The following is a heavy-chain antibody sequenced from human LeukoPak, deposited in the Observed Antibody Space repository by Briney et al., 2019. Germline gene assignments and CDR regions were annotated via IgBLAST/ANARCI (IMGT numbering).Heavy chain of an antibody. Sequence: GGSLRLPWAASRFIFDVFGMSWVRRAPGKGLEWVSIIYSSRGTNYADSVKGRFTISRDSSKNTLYLQMNSLRAEDTAMYYCATQWDGGAGAFDTWGQGTMVTVSS. CDR2: IYSSRGT. D-gene: IGHD1-26*01. J-gene: IGHJ3*02. CDR1: RFIFDVFG. V-gene: IGHV3-66*01. CDR3: ATQWDGGAGAFDT.